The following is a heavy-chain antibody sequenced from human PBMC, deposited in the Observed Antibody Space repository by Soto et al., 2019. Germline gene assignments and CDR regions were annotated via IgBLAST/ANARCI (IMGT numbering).Heavy chain of an antibody. CDR3: AREGGSYLYSDY. D-gene: IGHD1-26*01. CDR2: IIPIFGTA. J-gene: IGHJ4*02. CDR1: GGTFSSYA. V-gene: IGHV1-69*13. Sequence: SVKVSCKASGGTFSSYAISWVRQAPGQGLEWMGGIIPIFGTANYAQKFQGRVTITADESTSTAYMELSSLRSEDTAVYYCAREGGSYLYSDYWGQGTLVTVSS.